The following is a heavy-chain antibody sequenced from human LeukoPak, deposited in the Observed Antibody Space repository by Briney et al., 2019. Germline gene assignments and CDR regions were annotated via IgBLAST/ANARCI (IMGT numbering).Heavy chain of an antibody. CDR1: GLTFSSSW. CDR2: INPDGNKK. J-gene: IGHJ4*02. Sequence: GGSLRLSCAVSGLTFSSSWMDWVRQAPGKGLEWVASINPDGNKKYSVDSVKGRFTISRDNAENSLYLQMNSLRVEDTAFYYCARDLAYSRLDYWGQGMLVTVSS. V-gene: IGHV3-7*01. D-gene: IGHD5-18*01. CDR3: ARDLAYSRLDY.